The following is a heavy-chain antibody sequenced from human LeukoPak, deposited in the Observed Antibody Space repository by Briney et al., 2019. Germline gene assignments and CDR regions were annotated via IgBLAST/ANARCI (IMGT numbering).Heavy chain of an antibody. V-gene: IGHV1-18*01. CDR3: GRVEMGTTKDY. CDR1: GYTFTNYG. J-gene: IGHJ4*02. D-gene: IGHD5-24*01. CDR2: ISAYNGDT. Sequence: GASVKVSCKASGYTFTNYGITWERQAPGQGLEWMGWISAYNGDTNYAQKLQGRVTMTTDTSTTTAYMELRSLRSDDTAVYYCGRVEMGTTKDYWGQGTLVTVSS.